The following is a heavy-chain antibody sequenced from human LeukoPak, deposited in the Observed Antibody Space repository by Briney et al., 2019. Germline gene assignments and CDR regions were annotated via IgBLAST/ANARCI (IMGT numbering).Heavy chain of an antibody. CDR2: IKSKTDGATT. J-gene: IGHJ4*02. CDR3: TTYQWVSFDY. CDR1: GFTFSNAW. V-gene: IGHV3-15*01. D-gene: IGHD1-26*01. Sequence: GGSLRLSCAASGFTFSNAWMGWVRQAPGKGLEWVGRIKSKTDGATTDYAAPVKGRFTISRYDTKNTLYLQMNSLKTEDTAVYYCTTYQWVSFDYWGQGTLVTVSS.